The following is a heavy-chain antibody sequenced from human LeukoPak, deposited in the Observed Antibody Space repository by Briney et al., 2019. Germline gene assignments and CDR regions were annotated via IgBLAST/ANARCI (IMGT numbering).Heavy chain of an antibody. CDR3: ARNRDYYYYYMDV. Sequence: SETLSLTCTVSGGSITSYYWNWIRQPPGKGLEWIGYIYYSGSTNYNPSLKSRVTISVDTSKNQFSLKLSSVTAADTAVYYCARNRDYYYYYMDVWGKGTTVTVSS. CDR2: IYYSGST. V-gene: IGHV4-59*01. CDR1: GGSITSYY. D-gene: IGHD1-14*01. J-gene: IGHJ6*03.